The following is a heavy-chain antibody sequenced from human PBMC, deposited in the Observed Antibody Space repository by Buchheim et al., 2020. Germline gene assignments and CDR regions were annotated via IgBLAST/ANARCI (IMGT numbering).Heavy chain of an antibody. D-gene: IGHD1-7*01. CDR2: ITGTGGVT. CDR1: GFIFSSYP. V-gene: IGHV3-23*04. CDR3: AKYRWVEGTTAFAYALDT. J-gene: IGHJ3*02. Sequence: DVQLVESGGALVQPGEFLRLSCAVSGFIFSSYPMGWVRQAPEKGLEWVSSITGTGGVTSYTDSVKGRFTISRDNSRNTLYLQMSSLRAEDTAVYYCAKYRWVEGTTAFAYALDTWGQGT.